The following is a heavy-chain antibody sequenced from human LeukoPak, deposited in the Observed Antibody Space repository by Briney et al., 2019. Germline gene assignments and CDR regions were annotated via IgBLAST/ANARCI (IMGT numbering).Heavy chain of an antibody. D-gene: IGHD6-19*01. V-gene: IGHV1-2*02. CDR2: INPNSGGT. CDR1: GYTFTSYY. J-gene: IGHJ4*02. Sequence: ASVKVSCKASGYTFTSYYMHWVRQAPGQGLEWMGWINPNSGGTNYAQKFQGRVTMTRDTSISTAYMELSRLRSDDTAVYYCARDREQWLADYFDYWGQGTLVTVSS. CDR3: ARDREQWLADYFDY.